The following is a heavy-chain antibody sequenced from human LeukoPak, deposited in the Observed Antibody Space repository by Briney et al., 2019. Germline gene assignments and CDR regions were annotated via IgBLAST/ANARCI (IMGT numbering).Heavy chain of an antibody. Sequence: SETLSLTCTVSGGSISSYYWSWIRQPAGKGLEWIGRIYTSGSTNYNPSLKSRVTMSVDTSKNQFSLKLSSVTAADTAVYYCARDRSYGLRDWIDPWGQGTLVTVSS. J-gene: IGHJ5*02. CDR1: GGSISSYY. CDR3: ARDRSYGLRDWIDP. D-gene: IGHD5-18*01. V-gene: IGHV4-4*07. CDR2: IYTSGST.